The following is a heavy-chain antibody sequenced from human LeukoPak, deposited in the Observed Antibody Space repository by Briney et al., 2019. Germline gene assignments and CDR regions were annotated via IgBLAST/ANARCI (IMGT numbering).Heavy chain of an antibody. CDR3: ARDVKDIVVVPLGFDY. D-gene: IGHD2-2*01. V-gene: IGHV1-18*01. CDR1: GYTFTSYG. J-gene: IGHJ4*02. CDR2: ISAYNGNT. Sequence: GASVTVSCKASGYTFTSYGISWVRQAPGQGLEWMGWISAYNGNTNYAQKLQGRVTMTTDTSTSTAYMELRSLRSDDTAVYYCARDVKDIVVVPLGFDYWGQGTLVTVSS.